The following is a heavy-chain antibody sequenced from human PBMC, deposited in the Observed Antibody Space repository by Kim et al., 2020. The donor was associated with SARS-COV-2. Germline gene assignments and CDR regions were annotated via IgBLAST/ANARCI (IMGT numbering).Heavy chain of an antibody. J-gene: IGHJ4*02. V-gene: IGHV5-51*01. CDR1: GYSFTSYW. CDR3: ARSPTNHYHSSGLPGGFDY. Sequence: GESLKISCKGSGYSFTSYWNGWVRQKPGKGLEWMGIIYPGDSDTRYSPSFQGQVTISADKSISTAYLQWNSLKASDTAMFYCARSPTNHYHSSGLPGGFDYSCQGTLVTVSS. D-gene: IGHD3-22*01. CDR2: IYPGDSDT.